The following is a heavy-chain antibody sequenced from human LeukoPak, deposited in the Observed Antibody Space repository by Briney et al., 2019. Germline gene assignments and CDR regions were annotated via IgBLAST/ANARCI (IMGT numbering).Heavy chain of an antibody. V-gene: IGHV3-30-3*01. CDR1: GFTFSRYV. D-gene: IGHD3-10*01. J-gene: IGHJ4*02. CDR3: AKEKTGKFDFDY. CDR2: ISYDGSNK. Sequence: PGGSLRLSCAASGFTFSRYVMHWVRQAPGKGLEWVAVISYDGSNKYYVDSVKGRFTISRDNSKNTLYLQMNSLRAEDTAVYYCAKEKTGKFDFDYWGQGTLVTVSS.